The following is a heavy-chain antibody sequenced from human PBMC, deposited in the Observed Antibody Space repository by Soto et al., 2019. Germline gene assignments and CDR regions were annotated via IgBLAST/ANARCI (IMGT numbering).Heavy chain of an antibody. CDR3: ARDGGPYCSGGSCHSAGWFDP. J-gene: IGHJ5*02. D-gene: IGHD2-15*01. V-gene: IGHV1-18*04. CDR2: ISAYNGNT. Sequence: VASVKVSCKASGYTFTSYGISWVRQAPGQGLEWMGWISAYNGNTNYAQKLQGRVTMTTDTSTSTAYMELRSLRSDDTAVYYCARDGGPYCSGGSCHSAGWFDPWGQGTLVTVSS. CDR1: GYTFTSYG.